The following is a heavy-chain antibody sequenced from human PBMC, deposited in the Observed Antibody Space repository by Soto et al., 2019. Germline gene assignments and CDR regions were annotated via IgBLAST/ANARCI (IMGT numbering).Heavy chain of an antibody. V-gene: IGHV4-39*01. CDR2: IYYSGST. Sequence: PSETLSLTCTVSGGSISSSSYYWGWIRQPPGKGLEWIGSIYYSGSTYYNPSLKSRVTISVDTSKNQFSLKLSSVTAADTAVYYCARRNPYYFDYWGQGTLVTVSS. J-gene: IGHJ4*02. CDR1: GGSISSSSYY. CDR3: ARRNPYYFDY.